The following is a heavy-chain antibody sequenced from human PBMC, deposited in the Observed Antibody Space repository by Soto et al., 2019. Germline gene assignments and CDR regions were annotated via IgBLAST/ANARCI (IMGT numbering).Heavy chain of an antibody. CDR3: ARGDRGGFDL. CDR2: VHSGGTTT. V-gene: IGHV3-74*01. CDR1: GFTFDYYW. D-gene: IGHD3-10*01. Sequence: EVQLVESGGGLVQPGESLRLSCAASGFTFDYYWMHWVRQAPGKGLVWVSRVHSGGTTTTYADSVKGRFTISRDNARNRVSLQMSSRRAEDTAIYYCARGDRGGFDLWGHGTMVTVSS. J-gene: IGHJ3*01.